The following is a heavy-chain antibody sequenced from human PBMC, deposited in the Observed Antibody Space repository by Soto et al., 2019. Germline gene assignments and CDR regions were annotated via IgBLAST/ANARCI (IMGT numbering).Heavy chain of an antibody. CDR1: GGSISSGDYY. CDR2: IYYSGST. CDR3: ARKRGVDTISHYYYYGMDV. Sequence: QVQLQESGPGLVKPSQTLSLTCTVSGGSISSGDYYWSWIRQPPGKGLEWIGYIYYSGSTYYNPSLKSRVTISVDTSKNQFSLKLSSVTAADTAVYYCARKRGVDTISHYYYYGMDVWGQGTTVTVSS. J-gene: IGHJ6*02. V-gene: IGHV4-30-4*01. D-gene: IGHD5-12*01.